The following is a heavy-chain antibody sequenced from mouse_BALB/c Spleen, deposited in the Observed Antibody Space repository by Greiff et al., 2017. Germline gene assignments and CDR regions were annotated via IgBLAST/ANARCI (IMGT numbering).Heavy chain of an antibody. CDR1: GYAFTNYL. D-gene: IGHD3-1*01. CDR2: INPGSGGT. V-gene: IGHV1-54*01. Sequence: QVQLQQSGAELVRPGTSVKVSCKASGYAFTNYLIEWVKQRPGQGLEWIGVINPGSGGTNYNEKFKGKATLTADKSSSTAYMQLSSLTSDDSAVYFCARQARATLAYWGQGTLVTVSA. J-gene: IGHJ3*01. CDR3: ARQARATLAY.